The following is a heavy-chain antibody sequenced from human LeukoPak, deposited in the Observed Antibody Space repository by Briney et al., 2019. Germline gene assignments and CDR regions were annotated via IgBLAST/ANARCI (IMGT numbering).Heavy chain of an antibody. J-gene: IGHJ4*02. CDR2: INPSGGST. CDR3: ARDSHYYDSSGYLDY. D-gene: IGHD3-22*01. CDR1: GYTFTSYY. V-gene: IGHV1-46*01. Sequence: ASVKVSCKASGYTFTSYYMHWVRQAPGQGLEWMGIINPSGGSTSYAQKFQGRVTMTRDTSTSTVYMELSSLRSEDTAVYYCARDSHYYDSSGYLDYWGQGTPVTVSS.